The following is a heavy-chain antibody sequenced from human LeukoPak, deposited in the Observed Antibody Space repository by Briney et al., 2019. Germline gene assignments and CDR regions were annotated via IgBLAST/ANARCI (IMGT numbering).Heavy chain of an antibody. J-gene: IGHJ4*02. CDR1: GYIFTDYA. V-gene: IGHV1-3*01. Sequence: GASVTVSFKASGYIFTDYAIQWVRQAPGQGLEWMGWINAGNGKTKYSQKFQVKVTITRDTSASTAYMELSGLRSEDTAVYYCARARWTSTVTTYYLDYWGQGTLVTVSS. D-gene: IGHD4-17*01. CDR2: INAGNGKT. CDR3: ARARWTSTVTTYYLDY.